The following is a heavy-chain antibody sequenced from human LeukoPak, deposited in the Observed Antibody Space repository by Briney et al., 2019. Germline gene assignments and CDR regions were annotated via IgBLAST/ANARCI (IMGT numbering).Heavy chain of an antibody. CDR1: GGSISSYY. Sequence: SETLSLTCTVSGGSISSYYWSWIRQPPGKGLEWIGYIYYSGSTNYNPSLKSRVTISVDTSKNQFSLKLSSVTAADTAVYYCAASHYDFWSGPDYYYMDVWGKGTTVTVSS. CDR2: IYYSGST. J-gene: IGHJ6*03. V-gene: IGHV4-59*01. CDR3: AASHYDFWSGPDYYYMDV. D-gene: IGHD3-3*01.